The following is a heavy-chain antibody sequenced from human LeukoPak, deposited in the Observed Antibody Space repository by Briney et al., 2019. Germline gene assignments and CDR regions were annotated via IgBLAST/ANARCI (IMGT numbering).Heavy chain of an antibody. J-gene: IGHJ5*02. V-gene: IGHV4-39*07. CDR1: GGSTSSGNYY. Sequence: PSETLSLTCTVSGGSTSSGNYYWGWIRQPPGTGLEWIGGISSSGNTYYNPSLKSRVTISVDTSKNQFSLKLSSVTAADTAVYYCARGATQIQLWFAGTLNWFDPWGQGTLVTVSS. CDR3: ARGATQIQLWFAGTLNWFDP. CDR2: ISSSGNT. D-gene: IGHD5-18*01.